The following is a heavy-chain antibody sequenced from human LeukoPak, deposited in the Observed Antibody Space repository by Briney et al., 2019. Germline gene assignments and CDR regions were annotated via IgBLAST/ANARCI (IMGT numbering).Heavy chain of an antibody. J-gene: IGHJ4*02. CDR2: ISSGSSTI. CDR1: GFTFSTYN. Sequence: GSLRLSCAASGFTFSTYNMNWLRQAPGKGLEWVSYISSGSSTIFYADSVKGRFTISRDNAKTSLYLQMNSLRAEDTAVYYCARATPSGSYWFDYWGQGTLVTVSS. V-gene: IGHV3-48*01. CDR3: ARATPSGSYWFDY. D-gene: IGHD3-10*01.